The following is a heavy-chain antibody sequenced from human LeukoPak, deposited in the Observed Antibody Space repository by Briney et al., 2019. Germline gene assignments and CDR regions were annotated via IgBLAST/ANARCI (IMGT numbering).Heavy chain of an antibody. V-gene: IGHV4-39*01. D-gene: IGHD5-12*01. CDR1: GGSISSSSYY. Sequence: PSETLSLTCTISGGSISSSSYYWGCIRQPPGKGLECIGSIYYSGSTYYNPSLKSRVTISVDTSKNQFSLKLSSVTAADTAVYYCARHLYIVATTFANWFDPWGQGTLVTVSA. CDR3: ARHLYIVATTFANWFDP. CDR2: IYYSGST. J-gene: IGHJ5*02.